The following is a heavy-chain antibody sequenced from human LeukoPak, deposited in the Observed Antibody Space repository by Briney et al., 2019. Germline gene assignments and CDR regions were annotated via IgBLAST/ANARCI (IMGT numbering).Heavy chain of an antibody. J-gene: IGHJ4*02. D-gene: IGHD1-26*01. CDR1: GYRFTDYW. CDR2: IYPGDSDT. Sequence: GESLKISCKGSGYRFTDYWIAWVRQMPGKGLEWMGIIYPGDSDTRYSPSFQSQVTISADKSISTAYLQWSSLKASDTAMYYCARHAMVGATKSYFDYWGQGTLVTVSA. V-gene: IGHV5-51*01. CDR3: ARHAMVGATKSYFDY.